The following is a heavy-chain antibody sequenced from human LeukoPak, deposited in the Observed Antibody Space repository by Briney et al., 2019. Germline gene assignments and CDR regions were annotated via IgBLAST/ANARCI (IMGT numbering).Heavy chain of an antibody. J-gene: IGHJ4*02. V-gene: IGHV1-46*01. CDR3: ARWTTTYLDY. Sequence: GASVKVSCKASGYTFTSYGISWVRQAPGQGLEWMGIINPSGGSTNYAQKFQGRVTMTRDTSTSIVYMELSSLRSEDSAVYYCARWTTTYLDYWGQGTLVTVSS. D-gene: IGHD4-11*01. CDR1: GYTFTSYG. CDR2: INPSGGST.